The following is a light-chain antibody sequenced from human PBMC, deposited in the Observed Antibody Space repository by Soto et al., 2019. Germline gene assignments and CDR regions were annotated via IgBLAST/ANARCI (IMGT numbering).Light chain of an antibody. CDR1: QTTNTW. V-gene: IGKV1-5*01. J-gene: IGKJ2*01. Sequence: DIQMTQFPSTLSASVGDRVTITFLASQTTNTWLAWYQQKPGTAPKLLIYDASSLEGGVPSRFSASGSGTEFTLTISSLQPDDLATYYCQQYISYPYTFGQGTKVEIK. CDR2: DAS. CDR3: QQYISYPYT.